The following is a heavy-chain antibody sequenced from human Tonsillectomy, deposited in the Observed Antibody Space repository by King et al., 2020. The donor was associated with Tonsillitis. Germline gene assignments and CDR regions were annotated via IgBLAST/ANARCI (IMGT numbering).Heavy chain of an antibody. CDR2: ISTYNGDA. CDR3: ARYSYGSIPRSDYFDY. D-gene: IGHD5-18*01. Sequence: VQLVQSGAEVKKPGASVEVSCKASGYTFTSYGIIWVRQAPGQGLEWMGWISTYNGDATYAQNLQGRVTMTTDTSTSTAYMELRSLRSDDTAVYYCARYSYGSIPRSDYFDYWGQGTLVTVSS. CDR1: GYTFTSYG. J-gene: IGHJ4*02. V-gene: IGHV1-18*01.